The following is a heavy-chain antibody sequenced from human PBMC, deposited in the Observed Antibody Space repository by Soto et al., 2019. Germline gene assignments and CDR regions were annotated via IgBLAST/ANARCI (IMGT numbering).Heavy chain of an antibody. Sequence: GGSLRLSCAASGSTFSSYAMHWVRRAPGKGLEWVAVISYDGSNKYYADSVKGRFTISRDNSKNTLYLQMNSLRAEDTAVYYCARGWFDPWGQGTLVTVPS. CDR3: ARGWFDP. J-gene: IGHJ5*02. V-gene: IGHV3-30-3*01. CDR2: ISYDGSNK. CDR1: GSTFSSYA.